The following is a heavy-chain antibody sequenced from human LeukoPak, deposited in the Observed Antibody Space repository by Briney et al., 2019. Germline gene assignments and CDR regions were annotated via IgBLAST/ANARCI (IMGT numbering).Heavy chain of an antibody. V-gene: IGHV3-30*18. J-gene: IGHJ3*02. D-gene: IGHD3-22*01. CDR3: AKPITMIVGQDLDAFDI. Sequence: GCLRLSCAASGFTFSSYGMHWVRQASGKGLEWVAVISYDGSNKYYADSVKGRFTISRDNSKNTLYLQMSSLRAEDTAVYYCAKPITMIVGQDLDAFDIWGQGTMVTVSS. CDR2: ISYDGSNK. CDR1: GFTFSSYG.